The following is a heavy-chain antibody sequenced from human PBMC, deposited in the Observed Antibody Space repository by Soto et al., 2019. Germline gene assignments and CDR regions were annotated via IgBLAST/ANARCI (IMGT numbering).Heavy chain of an antibody. CDR1: GFTLNSYS. V-gene: IGHV3-48*02. CDR3: VRGRSASLMEV. J-gene: IGHJ6*03. Sequence: GWSLRLSCAGSGFTLNSYSMNLVRQAPGKGLEWVSYLSISRSTIYYADSVKGRFTISRDDAKNSLYLQMNSLRDDDTAVYFCVRGRSASLMEVWGEGTKVTVSS. CDR2: LSISRSTI.